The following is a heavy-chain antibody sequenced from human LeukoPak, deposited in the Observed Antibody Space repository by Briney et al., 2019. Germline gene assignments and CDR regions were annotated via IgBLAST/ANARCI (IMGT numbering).Heavy chain of an antibody. CDR1: GGTFSSYS. Sequence: GASVKVSCKTSGGTFSSYSISWVRQAPGQGLEWMGRIIPNIGIANYALKFQGRVTLTADKSTRTAYMELSRLRSDDTAVYYCAKDGGSSGYHFRYNSVVSWFDPWGQETLVTVSS. V-gene: IGHV1-69*04. J-gene: IGHJ5*02. CDR2: IIPNIGIA. D-gene: IGHD3-22*01. CDR3: AKDGGSSGYHFRYNSVVSWFDP.